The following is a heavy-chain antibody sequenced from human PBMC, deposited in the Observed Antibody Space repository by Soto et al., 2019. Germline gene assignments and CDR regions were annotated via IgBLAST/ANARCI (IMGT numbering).Heavy chain of an antibody. V-gene: IGHV2-5*02. Sequence: QITLNESGPTLVNPTETLTLTCTFSGFSLSTSGVGVGWIRQSPGKAPEWLALIYWDDEKRYSASLKSRLTINKDTSKNQVVLTMANLDPADTATYHCAHRVLRTVFGLVTTTAIYFDFWGQGTPVAVSS. CDR3: AHRVLRTVFGLVTTTAIYFDF. CDR2: IYWDDEK. CDR1: GFSLSTSGVG. J-gene: IGHJ4*02. D-gene: IGHD3-3*01.